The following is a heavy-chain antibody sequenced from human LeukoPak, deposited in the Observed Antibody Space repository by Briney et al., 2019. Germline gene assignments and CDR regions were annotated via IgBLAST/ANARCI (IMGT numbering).Heavy chain of an antibody. CDR2: INPSGGST. J-gene: IGHJ6*02. Sequence: ASVKVSFKASGYTFTSYYMHWVRQAPGQGLEWVGIINPSGGSTSYAQKFQGRVTMTRDTSTSTVYMELSSLRSEDTAVYYCARDLRGYSYYYGMDVWGQGTTVTVSS. V-gene: IGHV1-46*01. CDR1: GYTFTSYY. CDR3: ARDLRGYSYYYGMDV. D-gene: IGHD5-12*01.